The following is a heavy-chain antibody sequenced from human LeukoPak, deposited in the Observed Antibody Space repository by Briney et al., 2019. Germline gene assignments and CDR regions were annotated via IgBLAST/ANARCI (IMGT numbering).Heavy chain of an antibody. V-gene: IGHV3-21*01. Sequence: GGSLRLSCAASGFTFSSYSMTWVRQAPGKGLEWVSSISSSSSYIYYADSVKGRFTISRDNAKNSLYLQMNSLRAEDTAVYYCARDAAAAMVGGYYFDYWGQGTLVTVSS. CDR2: ISSSSSYI. CDR1: GFTFSSYS. D-gene: IGHD5-18*01. CDR3: ARDAAAAMVGGYYFDY. J-gene: IGHJ4*02.